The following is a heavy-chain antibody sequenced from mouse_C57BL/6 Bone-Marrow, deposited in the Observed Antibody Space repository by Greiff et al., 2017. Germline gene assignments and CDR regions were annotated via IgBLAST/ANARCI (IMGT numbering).Heavy chain of an antibody. V-gene: IGHV14-4*01. D-gene: IGHD2-3*01. CDR1: GFNIKDDY. Sequence: EVKLQQSGAELVRPGASVKLSCTASGFNIKDDYMPWVKQRPEQGLEWIGWIDPENGDTEYASQLQGKATITADTSSNTAYLQLSSLTSEDTAVYYCTTDGYYGYYYAMDYWGQGTSVTVSS. CDR2: IDPENGDT. CDR3: TTDGYYGYYYAMDY. J-gene: IGHJ4*01.